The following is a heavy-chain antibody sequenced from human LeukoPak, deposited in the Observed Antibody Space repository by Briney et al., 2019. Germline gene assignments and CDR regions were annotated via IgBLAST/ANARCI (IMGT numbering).Heavy chain of an antibody. Sequence: ASVKVSCTASGYRSTSPDINWVRQATGRGREWLGWMNPRDNTGYAQKFQGRVTITRDMSTSTAYMELSSLRSEDTAVYYCARDGYGEGDILTGAPNWFDPWGQGTLVTVSS. J-gene: IGHJ5*02. V-gene: IGHV1-8*01. CDR2: MNPRDNT. CDR1: GYRSTSPD. D-gene: IGHD3-9*01. CDR3: ARDGYGEGDILTGAPNWFDP.